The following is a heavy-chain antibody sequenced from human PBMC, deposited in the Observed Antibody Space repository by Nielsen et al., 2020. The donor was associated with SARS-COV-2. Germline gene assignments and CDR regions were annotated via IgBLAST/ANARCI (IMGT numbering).Heavy chain of an antibody. J-gene: IGHJ4*02. CDR1: GFSFSNYA. CDR2: ISYDGSNK. D-gene: IGHD1-26*01. Sequence: GGSLRLSCAASGFSFSNYAMHWVRQAPGKGLEWVAFISYDGSNKYYADSVKGRFTISRDNSKNTLYLRMNSLRAEDTAVYYCARGQSGSYSSYYFDYWGQGTLVTVSS. V-gene: IGHV3-30-3*01. CDR3: ARGQSGSYSSYYFDY.